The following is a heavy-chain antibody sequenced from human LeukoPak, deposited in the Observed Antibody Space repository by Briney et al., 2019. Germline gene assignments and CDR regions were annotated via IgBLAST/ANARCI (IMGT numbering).Heavy chain of an antibody. CDR3: AGVVAPSYYYYYYMDV. CDR2: INPSGGST. V-gene: IGHV1-46*01. CDR1: GYTFTNYY. J-gene: IGHJ6*03. Sequence: ASVKVSCKASGYTFTNYYMHWVRQAPGQGLEWMGIINPSGGSTSFAQKFQGRVIMTRDTSTSTVYMELSSLRSEDTAVYYCAGVVAPSYYYYYYMDVWGKGTTVTVSS. D-gene: IGHD2-2*01.